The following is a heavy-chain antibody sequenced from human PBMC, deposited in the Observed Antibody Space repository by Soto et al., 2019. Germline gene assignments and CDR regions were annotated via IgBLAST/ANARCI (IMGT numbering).Heavy chain of an antibody. CDR3: ARSEATALDF. Sequence: QVQLQESGPGLLKPSGTLSLTCTVSGDSMSISNGWNWGRQPPGKGLEWIGEAHHSGRTNYNPSLKSRVTISVDRSQNIFSLQLTSVTAADTAVYFCARSEATALDFWGHAILVTVSS. J-gene: IGHJ4*01. CDR1: GDSMSISNG. V-gene: IGHV4-4*02. CDR2: AHHSGRT.